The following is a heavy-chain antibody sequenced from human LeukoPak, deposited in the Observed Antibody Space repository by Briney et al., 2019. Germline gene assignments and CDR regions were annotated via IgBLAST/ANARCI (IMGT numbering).Heavy chain of an antibody. CDR3: ANGEYQLLSDWFDP. CDR1: GFTFSSYA. Sequence: PGGSLRLSCAASGFTFSSYAMSWVRQAPGKGLEWVSAISGSGGSTYYADSVKGRFTISRDNSKNTLYLQMNGLRAEDTAVYYCANGEYQLLSDWFDPWGQGTLVTVSS. D-gene: IGHD2-2*01. J-gene: IGHJ5*02. CDR2: ISGSGGST. V-gene: IGHV3-23*01.